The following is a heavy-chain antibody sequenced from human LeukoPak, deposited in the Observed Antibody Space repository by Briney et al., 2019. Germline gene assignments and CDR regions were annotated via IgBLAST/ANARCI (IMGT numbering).Heavy chain of an antibody. Sequence: GGSLRLSCAASGFTFSSYGMHWVRQAPGKGLEWVAVISYGGSNKYYADSVKGRFTISRDNSKNTLCLQMNSLRAEDTAVYYCAKDFLYYAPEGAYYFDYWGQGTLVTVSS. CDR3: AKDFLYYAPEGAYYFDY. D-gene: IGHD3-10*01. J-gene: IGHJ4*02. CDR2: ISYGGSNK. CDR1: GFTFSSYG. V-gene: IGHV3-30*18.